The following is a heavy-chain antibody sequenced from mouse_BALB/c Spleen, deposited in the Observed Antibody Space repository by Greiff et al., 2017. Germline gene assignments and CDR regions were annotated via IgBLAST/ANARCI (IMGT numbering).Heavy chain of an antibody. CDR2: ISYDGSN. D-gene: IGHD1-2*01. J-gene: IGHJ2*01. V-gene: IGHV3-6*02. Sequence: ESGPGLVKPSQSLSLTCSVTGYSITSGYYWNWIRQFPGNKLEWMGYISYDGSNNYNPSLKNRISITRDTSKNQFFLKLNSVTTEDTATYYCARAGTTATFDYWGQGTTLTVSS. CDR1: GYSITSGYY. CDR3: ARAGTTATFDY.